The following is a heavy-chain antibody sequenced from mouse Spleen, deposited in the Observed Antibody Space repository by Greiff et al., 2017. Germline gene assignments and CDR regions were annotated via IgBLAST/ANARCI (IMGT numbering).Heavy chain of an antibody. CDR3: ARHATYYRYDDDQAWFAY. CDR1: GFTFSSYA. CDR2: ISSGGGNT. V-gene: IGHV5-9-3*01. D-gene: IGHD2-14*01. Sequence: EVQVVESGGGLVKLGGSLKLSCAASGFTFSSYAMSWVRQTPEKRLEWVATISSGGGNTYYPDSVKGRFTISRDNAKNTLYLQMSSLKSEDTAMYYCARHATYYRYDDDQAWFAYWGQGTLVTVSA. J-gene: IGHJ3*01.